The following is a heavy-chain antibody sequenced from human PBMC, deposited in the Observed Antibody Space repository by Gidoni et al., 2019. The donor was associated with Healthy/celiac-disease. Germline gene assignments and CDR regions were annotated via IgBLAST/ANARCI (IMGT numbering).Heavy chain of an antibody. D-gene: IGHD1-1*01. CDR1: CGSLRSSSYY. J-gene: IGHJ5*02. CDR2: IYYSGST. Sequence: QPQLPESGPGLVKPSETLSLTCTVSCGSLRSSSYYWGWIRQPPGKGLEWIGSIYYSGSTYYNPSLKSRVTISVDTSKNQFSLKLSSVTAADTAVYYCARHFTTGRDWFDPWGQGTLVTVSS. V-gene: IGHV4-39*01. CDR3: ARHFTTGRDWFDP.